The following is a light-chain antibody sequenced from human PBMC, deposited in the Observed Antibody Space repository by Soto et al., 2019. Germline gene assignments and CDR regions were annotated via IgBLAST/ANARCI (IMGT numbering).Light chain of an antibody. CDR1: SSNIGRNT. J-gene: IGLJ1*01. CDR3: AAWDKSLSEYV. CDR2: SNN. V-gene: IGLV1-44*01. Sequence: QSVLTQPPSASETPRQRVTLSCSGSSSNIGRNTVNWYQQLPGTAPKLVIYSNNQRPSGVPDRFSGSKSGTSGSLAISGLQSEDEADYYCAAWDKSLSEYVFGTGTKVPVL.